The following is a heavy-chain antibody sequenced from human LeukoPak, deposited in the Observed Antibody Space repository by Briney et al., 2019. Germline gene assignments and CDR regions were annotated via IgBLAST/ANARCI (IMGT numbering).Heavy chain of an antibody. CDR3: ARVGYYDSSGYFPFDY. CDR1: GFTFSSYA. J-gene: IGHJ4*02. V-gene: IGHV3-53*01. CDR2: IYSGGST. D-gene: IGHD3-22*01. Sequence: GRSLRLSCAASGFTFSSYAMHWVRQAPGKGLEWVSVIYSGGSTYYADSVKGRFTISRDNSKNTLYLQMNSLRAEDTAVYYCARVGYYDSSGYFPFDYWGQGTLVTVSS.